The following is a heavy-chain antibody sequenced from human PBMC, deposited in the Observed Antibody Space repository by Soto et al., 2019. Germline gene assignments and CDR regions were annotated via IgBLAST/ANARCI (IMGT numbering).Heavy chain of an antibody. CDR2: IYYSGST. D-gene: IGHD4-4*01. J-gene: IGHJ4*02. CDR3: ARDRWGDYSNYFDY. V-gene: IGHV4-39*07. Sequence: SETLSLTCTVSGGSISSSSYYWGWIRQPPGKGLEWIGSIYYSGSTYYNPSLKSRVTISVDTSKNQFSLKLSSVTAADTAVYYCARDRWGDYSNYFDYWGQGTLVTVSS. CDR1: GGSISSSSYY.